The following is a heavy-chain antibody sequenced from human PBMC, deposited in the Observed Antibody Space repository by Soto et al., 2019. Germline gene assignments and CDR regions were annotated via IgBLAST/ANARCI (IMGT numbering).Heavy chain of an antibody. CDR2: ISAGSSDT. Sequence: GSLRLSCADSGFTFSSYWMSWVRQAPGKGLEWVSTISAGSSDTFYADSVKGRFTISRDNSKNTLFLQMNSVRVDDTAVYYCAQVPGARNYYFYGMDVWGQGXTVTVYS. J-gene: IGHJ6*02. CDR1: GFTFSSYW. V-gene: IGHV3-23*01. CDR3: AQVPGARNYYFYGMDV.